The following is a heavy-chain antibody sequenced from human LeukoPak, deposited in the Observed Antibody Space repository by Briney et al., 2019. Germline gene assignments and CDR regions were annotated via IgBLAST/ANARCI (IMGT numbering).Heavy chain of an antibody. D-gene: IGHD3-22*01. V-gene: IGHV4-59*01. CDR2: ISHSGST. Sequence: SETLSLTCTVSGCSISTYYWSWIRQPPGKGLEWLAYISHSGSTNFNPSLKSRVTISVDTSMNQFSLKLSSVTAADTAVYYCASESAYYDSSGYLDYWGQGTLVTVSS. CDR3: ASESAYYDSSGYLDY. J-gene: IGHJ4*02. CDR1: GCSISTYY.